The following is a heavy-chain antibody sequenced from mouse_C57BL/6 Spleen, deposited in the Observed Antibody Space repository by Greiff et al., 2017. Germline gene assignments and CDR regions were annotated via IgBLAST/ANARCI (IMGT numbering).Heavy chain of an antibody. D-gene: IGHD4-1*01. CDR3: ARGANWDGGGAMDY. J-gene: IGHJ4*01. CDR2: IDPSDSET. Sequence: QVQLQQPGAELVRPGSSVKLSCKASGYTFTSYWMHWVKQRPIQGLEWIGNIDPSDSETHYNQKFKDKATLTVDKYSSTAYMQLSSLTSEDSAVYYCARGANWDGGGAMDYWGQGTSVTVSS. CDR1: GYTFTSYW. V-gene: IGHV1-52*01.